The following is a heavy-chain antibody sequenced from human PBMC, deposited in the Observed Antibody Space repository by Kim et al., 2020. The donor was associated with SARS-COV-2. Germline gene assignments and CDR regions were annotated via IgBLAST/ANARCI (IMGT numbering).Heavy chain of an antibody. D-gene: IGHD3-16*02. Sequence: GGSLRLSCAASGFTFSDYYMSWIRQAPGKGLEWVSYISSSGSTIYYADSVKGRFTISRDNAKNSLYLQMNSLRAEDTAVYYCARDNSVWGSYRKTLDYWGQGTLVTVSS. J-gene: IGHJ4*02. CDR2: ISSSGSTI. V-gene: IGHV3-11*01. CDR3: ARDNSVWGSYRKTLDY. CDR1: GFTFSDYY.